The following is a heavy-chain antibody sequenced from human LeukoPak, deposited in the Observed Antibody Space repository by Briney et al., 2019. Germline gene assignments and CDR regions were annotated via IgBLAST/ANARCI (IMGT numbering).Heavy chain of an antibody. CDR3: ARDCGPYSSGCLKD. Sequence: ASVKVSCKASGYTFTSYDINWVRQAPGQGLEWMGWISANNGSTDYAQKFQDRVIMTTDTSTSTAHMELRSLRSDDTAVYYCARDCGPYSSGCLKDWGQGTLVTVSS. V-gene: IGHV1-18*01. CDR1: GYTFTSYD. CDR2: ISANNGST. D-gene: IGHD6-19*01. J-gene: IGHJ4*02.